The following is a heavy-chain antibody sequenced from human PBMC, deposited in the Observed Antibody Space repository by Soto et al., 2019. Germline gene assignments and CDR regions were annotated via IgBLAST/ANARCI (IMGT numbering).Heavy chain of an antibody. V-gene: IGHV1-8*01. CDR1: GHTFTNLD. Sequence: QVQLVQSGAEVKKPGASVKVSCKASGHTFTNLDINWVRQATGQGLEWMGWMNPNSDTGYAQKFQGRITITRDTSTSTVYMELSSLRSDYTAVYYCSRYQIAAAFTSWGQGTPVTVSS. D-gene: IGHD6-13*01. J-gene: IGHJ5*02. CDR3: SRYQIAAAFTS. CDR2: MNPNSDT.